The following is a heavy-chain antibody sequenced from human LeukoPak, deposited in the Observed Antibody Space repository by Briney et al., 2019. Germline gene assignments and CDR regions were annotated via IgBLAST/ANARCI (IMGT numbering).Heavy chain of an antibody. CDR3: ARVGYYDGSGYSIFDY. J-gene: IGHJ4*02. D-gene: IGHD3-22*01. CDR1: GGSISSSNW. V-gene: IGHV4-4*02. Sequence: SGTLSLTCAVSGGSISSSNWWSWVRQPPGKGLEWIGEIYHSGSTNYNPSLKSRVTISVDKSKNQFSLKLSSVTAADTALYYCARVGYYDGSGYSIFDYWGQGTLVTVSS. CDR2: IYHSGST.